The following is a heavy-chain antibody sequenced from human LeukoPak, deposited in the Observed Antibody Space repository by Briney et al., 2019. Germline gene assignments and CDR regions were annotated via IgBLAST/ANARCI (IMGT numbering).Heavy chain of an antibody. J-gene: IGHJ4*02. D-gene: IGHD3-22*01. CDR3: ARDSPFDSSGYYEFDY. Sequence: PGGSLRLSCVASGFTFDDYGMSWVRQAPGKGLEWVSGINWNGGSTGYADSVKGRFTISRDNAKNSLYLQMNSLRAEDTALYYCARDSPFDSSGYYEFDYWGQGTLVTVSS. CDR1: GFTFDDYG. V-gene: IGHV3-20*04. CDR2: INWNGGST.